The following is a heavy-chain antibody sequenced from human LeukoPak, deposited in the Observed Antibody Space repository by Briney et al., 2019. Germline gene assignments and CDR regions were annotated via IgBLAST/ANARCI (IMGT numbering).Heavy chain of an antibody. Sequence: SETLSLTCAVYGGSFSGYYWSWIRQPPGKGLEWIGSIYHSGSTYYNPSLKSRVTISIDTSKNQFSLRLNSVTAADTAVYYCARAVDSSGFSSFQHWGQGTLVTVSS. D-gene: IGHD3-22*01. CDR3: ARAVDSSGFSSFQH. J-gene: IGHJ1*01. CDR1: GGSFSGYY. CDR2: IYHSGST. V-gene: IGHV4-34*01.